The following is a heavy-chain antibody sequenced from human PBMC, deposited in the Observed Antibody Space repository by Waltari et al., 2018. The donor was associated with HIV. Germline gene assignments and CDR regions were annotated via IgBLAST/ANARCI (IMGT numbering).Heavy chain of an antibody. D-gene: IGHD3-22*01. J-gene: IGHJ4*02. V-gene: IGHV3-33*01. CDR2: IGYDGSKK. Sequence: QVQLVESGGGVVQPGRSLRLSCAASGFIFSIFDIHWVRQAPGKGLDWVAVIGYDGSKKDYADSVKGRFTISRDNAKNTLYLQMNSLRAEDTAVYYCARDSHYYDSTPFDYWGQGTLVTVSS. CDR1: GFIFSIFD. CDR3: ARDSHYYDSTPFDY.